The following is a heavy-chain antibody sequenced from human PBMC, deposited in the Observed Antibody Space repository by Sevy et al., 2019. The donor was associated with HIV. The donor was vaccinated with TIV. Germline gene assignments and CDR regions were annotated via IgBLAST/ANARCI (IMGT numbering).Heavy chain of an antibody. CDR1: GFTFDDYA. CDR2: ISWNSGSI. D-gene: IGHD3-22*01. J-gene: IGHJ2*01. Sequence: GGSLRLSCAASGFTFDDYAMHWVRQAPGKGLEWVSGISWNSGSIGYADSVKGRFTISRDNAKNSLYLQMNSLRAEDMALYYCAKARQRLGGYFDLWGRGTLVTVSS. CDR3: AKARQRLGGYFDL. V-gene: IGHV3-9*03.